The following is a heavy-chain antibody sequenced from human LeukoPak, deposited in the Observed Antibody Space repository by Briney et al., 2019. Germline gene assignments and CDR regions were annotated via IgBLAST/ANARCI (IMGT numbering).Heavy chain of an antibody. CDR3: ARVLWDCGGDCRFDY. V-gene: IGHV3-30*19. Sequence: GGSLRLSCAASGFTFSSYGMHWVRQAPGKGLEWVAVISYDGSNKYYADSVKGRFTISRDNSKNTLYLQMNSLRAEDTAVYYCARVLWDCGGDCRFDYWGQGTLVTVSS. J-gene: IGHJ4*02. D-gene: IGHD2-21*02. CDR2: ISYDGSNK. CDR1: GFTFSSYG.